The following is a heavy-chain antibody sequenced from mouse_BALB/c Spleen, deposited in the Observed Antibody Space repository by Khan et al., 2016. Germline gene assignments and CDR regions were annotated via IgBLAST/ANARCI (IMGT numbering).Heavy chain of an antibody. J-gene: IGHJ2*01. CDR2: IDPTNGNT. Sequence: VQLQQPGAELVKPGASVKLSCTSSAFNIKDTYMHWVKQRPEQGLEWIGRIDPTNGNTKYDPKFQGKATITADTSSNTAYLQLSSLTSEDTAVYYCARRCPIFYVGSSYGYWGQGTTLTVSS. D-gene: IGHD1-1*01. CDR1: AFNIKDTY. V-gene: IGHV14-3*02. CDR3: ARRCPIFYVGSSYGY.